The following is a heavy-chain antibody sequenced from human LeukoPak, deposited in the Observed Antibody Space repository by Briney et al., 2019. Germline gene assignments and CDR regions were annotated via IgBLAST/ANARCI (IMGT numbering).Heavy chain of an antibody. CDR3: ARARYETRIWPKSRYDYYHYMDV. CDR1: GYTFTSYT. Sequence: ASVKVSCKASGYTFTSYTIHWVRQAPGQRLEWMGWINAGNGNRKYSQEFQDRVTITRDTSASTAYMELSSLRSEDMAVYYCARARYETRIWPKSRYDYYHYMDVWGEGTTVTVSS. V-gene: IGHV1-3*03. CDR2: INAGNGNR. D-gene: IGHD3-3*01. J-gene: IGHJ6*03.